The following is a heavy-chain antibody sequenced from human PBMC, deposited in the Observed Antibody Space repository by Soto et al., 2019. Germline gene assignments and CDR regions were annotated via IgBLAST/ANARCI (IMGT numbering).Heavy chain of an antibody. D-gene: IGHD4-17*01. CDR1: GGSISSGGYY. CDR3: ARDSGDYGDFSSDRDAFDI. V-gene: IGHV4-31*03. J-gene: IGHJ3*02. CDR2: IYYSGST. Sequence: QVQLQESGPGLVKPSQTLSLTCTVSGGSISSGGYYWSWIRQHPGKGLEWIGYIYYSGSTYYNPSLKSRVTISVDTSKNQFSLKLSSVTAADTAVYYCARDSGDYGDFSSDRDAFDIWGQGTMVTVSS.